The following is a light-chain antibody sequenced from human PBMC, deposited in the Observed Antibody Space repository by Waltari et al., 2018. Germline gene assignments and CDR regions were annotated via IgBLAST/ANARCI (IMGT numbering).Light chain of an antibody. V-gene: IGLV2-14*03. CDR3: SSYTASPPHVV. Sequence: QSALTQPASVSGSPGQSISISGTGISSDVGGFNFVPWYQQHPVQAPKLSISDVFNRPSGVPTPFSGSRSDNSASLAISGLPDEDESVYYCSSYTASPPHVVFGGGTKVTVL. J-gene: IGLJ2*01. CDR1: SSDVGGFNF. CDR2: DVF.